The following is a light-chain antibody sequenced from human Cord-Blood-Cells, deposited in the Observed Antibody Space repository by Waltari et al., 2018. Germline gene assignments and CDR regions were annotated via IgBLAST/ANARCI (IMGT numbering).Light chain of an antibody. V-gene: IGKV3-20*01. J-gene: IGKJ2*03. CDR2: GAS. CDR3: QQYGSSPPYS. CDR1: QSVSSSY. Sequence: ELVWTQSPGPLSLPPGERATLSCRASQSVSSSYLAWYQQEPGQAPRLLIYGASSRATVIPDRFRGSGSGTDFTLTISRLEPEDFAVYYCQQYGSSPPYSFGQGTKLEIK.